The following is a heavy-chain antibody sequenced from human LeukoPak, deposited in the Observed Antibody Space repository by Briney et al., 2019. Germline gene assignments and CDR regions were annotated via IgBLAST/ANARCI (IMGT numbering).Heavy chain of an antibody. Sequence: SETLSLTCTVSGGSITSNNYYWGWVRQPPGKGLKWIGSIYYSGNTNYNPSLKSRVTISVDTSKNQFSLKLSSVTAADTAEYYCARRGVRGDFNYWGQGTLVIVSS. D-gene: IGHD3-10*01. CDR1: GGSITSNNYY. CDR3: ARRGVRGDFNY. CDR2: IYYSGNT. V-gene: IGHV4-39*01. J-gene: IGHJ4*02.